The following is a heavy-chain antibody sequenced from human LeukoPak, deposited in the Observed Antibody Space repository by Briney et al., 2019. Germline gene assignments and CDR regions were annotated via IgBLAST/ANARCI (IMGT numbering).Heavy chain of an antibody. J-gene: IGHJ4*02. V-gene: IGHV3-23*01. CDR2: ISSSSYST. CDR1: GFTFSSYA. CDR3: AKAPANYVDTAMGTFDY. Sequence: GGSLRLSCAASGFTFSSYAMTWVRQAPGKGLEWVSTISSSSYSTYYADSVKGRFTISRDNSKNTLYLQMNSLRAEDTAVYYCAKAPANYVDTAMGTFDYWGQGTLVTVSS. D-gene: IGHD5-18*01.